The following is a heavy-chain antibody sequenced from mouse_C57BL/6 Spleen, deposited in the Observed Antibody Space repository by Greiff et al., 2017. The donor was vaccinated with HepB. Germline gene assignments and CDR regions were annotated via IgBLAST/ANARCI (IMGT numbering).Heavy chain of an antibody. J-gene: IGHJ4*01. Sequence: QVQLQQPGAELVKPGASVKTSCKASGYTFTSYWITWVKQRPGQGLEWIGDIYPGSGSTNYNEKFKSKATLTVDTSSSTAYMQLSSLTSEDSAVYYCASLYYGSSYKAMDYWGQGTSVTVSS. CDR1: GYTFTSYW. V-gene: IGHV1-55*01. CDR3: ASLYYGSSYKAMDY. D-gene: IGHD1-1*01. CDR2: IYPGSGST.